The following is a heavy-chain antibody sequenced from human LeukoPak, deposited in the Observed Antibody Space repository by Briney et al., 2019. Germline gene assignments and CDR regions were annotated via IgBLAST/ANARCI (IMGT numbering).Heavy chain of an antibody. CDR1: GYTFSGYY. CDR3: ATGAPYDYTAIDDY. Sequence: ASVKNSCKASGYTFSGYYIHWVREAPGQGLEWMGWINPYSGDTISAQKFNGRVTMTRDTSISTAYMELTRLTSDDTAVYYCATGAPYDYTAIDDYWGQGTLVTVSS. V-gene: IGHV1-2*02. CDR2: INPYSGDT. D-gene: IGHD3-16*01. J-gene: IGHJ4*02.